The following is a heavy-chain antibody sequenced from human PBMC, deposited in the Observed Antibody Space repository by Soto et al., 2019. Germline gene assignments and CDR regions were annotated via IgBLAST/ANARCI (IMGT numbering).Heavy chain of an antibody. CDR1: GYTFTSYY. CDR2: INPSGGST. V-gene: IGHV1-46*03. Sequence: ASVKVSCKASGYTFTSYYMHWVRQAPGQGLEWMGIINPSGGSTSYAQKFQGRVTMTRDTSTSTVYMELSSLRSEDTAVYYCARVGYCSSTSCYVAEGGSDYWGQGTLVTVSS. CDR3: ARVGYCSSTSCYVAEGGSDY. D-gene: IGHD2-2*01. J-gene: IGHJ4*02.